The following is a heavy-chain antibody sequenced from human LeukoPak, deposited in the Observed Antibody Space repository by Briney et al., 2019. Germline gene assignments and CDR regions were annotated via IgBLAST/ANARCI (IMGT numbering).Heavy chain of an antibody. CDR2: INPSGGST. V-gene: IGHV1-46*01. D-gene: IGHD3-22*01. J-gene: IGHJ4*02. CDR3: ARVGMIVDFDY. Sequence: ASVKVSCKASGYTFTSYYMHWVRQAPGQGLEWMGIINPSGGSTSYAQKFQGRVTMTRDTSTSTVYMKLSSLRSEDTAVYYCARVGMIVDFDYWGQGTLVTVSS. CDR1: GYTFTSYY.